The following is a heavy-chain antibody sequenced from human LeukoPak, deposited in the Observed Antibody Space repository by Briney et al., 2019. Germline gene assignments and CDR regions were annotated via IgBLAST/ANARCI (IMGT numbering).Heavy chain of an antibody. D-gene: IGHD3-10*01. V-gene: IGHV3-23*01. Sequence: GGSLRLSCAASGFTFNTYTMNWVRQAPGKGLEWVSAISGCGDGTYYADFVKGRFTISRDNSKNTLFLQMNSLRVEDTATYYCAKGTERYREVSSFDSWGRGTLVAVSS. CDR2: ISGCGDGT. J-gene: IGHJ4*02. CDR3: AKGTERYREVSSFDS. CDR1: GFTFNTYT.